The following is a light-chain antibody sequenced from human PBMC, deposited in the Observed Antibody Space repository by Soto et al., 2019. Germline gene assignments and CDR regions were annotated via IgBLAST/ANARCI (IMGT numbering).Light chain of an antibody. CDR2: GNS. CDR3: QSYDSSLSGSTV. J-gene: IGLJ1*01. CDR1: SSNIGAGYD. V-gene: IGLV1-40*01. Sequence: QSVLTQPPSVSGAPGQRVTLSCTGSSSNIGAGYDVNWYQQLPGTAPKLLIDGNSNRPSGVPDRFSGSKSGTSASLAITGLQAEDAAEYYCQSYDSSLSGSTVFGSGTKLTVL.